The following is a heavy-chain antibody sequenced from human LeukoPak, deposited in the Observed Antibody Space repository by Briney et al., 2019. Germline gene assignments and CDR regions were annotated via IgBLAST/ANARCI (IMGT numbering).Heavy chain of an antibody. D-gene: IGHD3-9*01. J-gene: IGHJ4*02. Sequence: PGGSLRLSCAASGFTFSSHWMSWVRQAPGKGLEWVANIKQDGSEKYYVDSVKGRFTISRDNAKNSLYLQMNSLRAEDTAVYYCARGVYDILTGYYNDYWGQGTLVTVSS. CDR3: ARGVYDILTGYYNDY. CDR1: GFTFSSHW. V-gene: IGHV3-7*01. CDR2: IKQDGSEK.